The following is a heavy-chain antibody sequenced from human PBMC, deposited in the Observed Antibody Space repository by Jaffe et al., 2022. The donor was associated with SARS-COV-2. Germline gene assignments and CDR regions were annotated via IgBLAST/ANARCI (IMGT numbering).Heavy chain of an antibody. CDR1: GGSISSYY. CDR2: IYYSGST. D-gene: IGHD1-26*01. CDR3: ARDRSLGFYYYYGMDV. Sequence: QVQLQESGPGLVKPSETLSLTCTVSGGSISSYYWSWIRQPPGKGLEWIGYIYYSGSTNYNPSLKSRVTISVDTSKNQFSLKLSSVTAADTAVYYCARDRSLGFYYYYGMDVWGQGTTVTVSS. J-gene: IGHJ6*02. V-gene: IGHV4-59*01.